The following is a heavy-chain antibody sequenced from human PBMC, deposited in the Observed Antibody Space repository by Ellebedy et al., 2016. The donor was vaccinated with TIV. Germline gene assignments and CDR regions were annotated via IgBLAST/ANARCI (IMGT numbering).Heavy chain of an antibody. J-gene: IGHJ5*01. Sequence: GESLKISCAASGFAFTMYGMTWVRQAPGKGLEWVSGICGSGGSTYYADSVEGRFTISRDNSKNTLDLQMNSLRDDDTAVYYCARDYGSGSYRIMGLDSWGQGTLVTVSS. CDR3: ARDYGSGSYRIMGLDS. CDR1: GFAFTMYG. D-gene: IGHD3-10*01. CDR2: ICGSGGST. V-gene: IGHV3-23*01.